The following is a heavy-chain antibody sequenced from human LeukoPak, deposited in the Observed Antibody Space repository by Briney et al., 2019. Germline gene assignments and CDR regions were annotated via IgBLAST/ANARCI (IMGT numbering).Heavy chain of an antibody. V-gene: IGHV4-61*02. CDR3: VRGIGTSYDSSRDAFDI. CDR2: IYSPGTN. CDR1: AGSISSGDYY. J-gene: IGHJ3*02. D-gene: IGHD3-22*01. Sequence: SETLSLTCTVSAGSISSGDYYWSRVRQPAGKGLEWIGRIYSPGTNYNYNPSLKSRVTISIDTSKNQFSLRLTSVTAADTAVYYCVRGIGTSYDSSRDAFDIWGQGTMVSVSS.